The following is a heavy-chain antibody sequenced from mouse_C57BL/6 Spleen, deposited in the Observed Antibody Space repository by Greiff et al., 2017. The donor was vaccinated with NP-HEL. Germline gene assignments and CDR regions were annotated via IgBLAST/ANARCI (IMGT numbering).Heavy chain of an antibody. Sequence: GGGLVQPKGSLKLSCAASGFSFNTYAMNWVRQAPGKGLEWVARIRSKSNNYATYYADSVKDRFTISRDDSESMLYLQMNNLKTEDTAMYYCVRQRGNYDAMDYWGQGTSVTVSS. CDR1: GFSFNTYA. J-gene: IGHJ4*01. CDR3: VRQRGNYDAMDY. D-gene: IGHD2-1*01. V-gene: IGHV10-1*01. CDR2: IRSKSNNYAT.